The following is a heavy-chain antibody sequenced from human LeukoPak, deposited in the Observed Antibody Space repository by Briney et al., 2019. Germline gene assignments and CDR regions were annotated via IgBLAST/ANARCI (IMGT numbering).Heavy chain of an antibody. Sequence: GGSLRPSCAASGFTFSSYWMIWVRQAPGKGLEWVANINQDGSEKYYMDSVKGRFTISRDNAKNSLYLQMNSLRAEDTAVYYCARVYDNYFDYWGQGTLVTVSS. CDR2: INQDGSEK. V-gene: IGHV3-7*04. D-gene: IGHD3-16*01. J-gene: IGHJ4*02. CDR3: ARVYDNYFDY. CDR1: GFTFSSYW.